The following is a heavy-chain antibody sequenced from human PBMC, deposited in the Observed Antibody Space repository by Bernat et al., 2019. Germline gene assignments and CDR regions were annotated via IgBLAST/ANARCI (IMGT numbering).Heavy chain of an antibody. CDR3: AKRESVLGFGELGGMDV. J-gene: IGHJ6*02. CDR2: ISYDGSNK. D-gene: IGHD3-10*01. CDR1: GFTFSSYG. Sequence: QVQLVESGGGVVQPGRSLRLSCAASGFTFSSYGMHWVRQAPGKGLEWVAVISYDGSNKYYADSVKGRFTISRDNSKNTLYLQMNSLRAEDTAVYYCAKRESVLGFGELGGMDVWGQGTTVTVSS. V-gene: IGHV3-30*18.